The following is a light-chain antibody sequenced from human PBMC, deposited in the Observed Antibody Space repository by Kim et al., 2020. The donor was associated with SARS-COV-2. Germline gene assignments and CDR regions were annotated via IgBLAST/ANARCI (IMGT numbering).Light chain of an antibody. J-gene: IGKJ1*01. CDR1: QTVRGNY. CDR2: GAS. V-gene: IGKV3-20*01. CDR3: QQYDSSPRT. Sequence: EIVVTQSPDTLSLSPGERATLSCRASQTVRGNYLAWYQQKPGQSPRLLIYGASIRATGIPDRFGGSGSGTDFTLTISGLEPDDFAVYYCQQYDSSPRTFGQGTK.